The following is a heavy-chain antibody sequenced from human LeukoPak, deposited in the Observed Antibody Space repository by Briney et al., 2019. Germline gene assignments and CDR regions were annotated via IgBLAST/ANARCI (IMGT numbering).Heavy chain of an antibody. CDR3: ARDNDDYGENNDAFDI. D-gene: IGHD4-17*01. CDR2: INPSGGST. V-gene: IGHV1-46*01. CDR1: GYTFTSYY. Sequence: GASVKVSCKASGYTFTSYYTHWVRQAPGQGLEWMGIINPSGGSTSYAQKFQGRVTMTRDTSTSTVYMELSSLRSEDTAVYYCARDNDDYGENNDAFDIWGQGTMVTVSS. J-gene: IGHJ3*02.